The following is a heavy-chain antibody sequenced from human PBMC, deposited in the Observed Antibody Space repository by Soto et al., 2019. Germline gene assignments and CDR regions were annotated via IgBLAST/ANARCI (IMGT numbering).Heavy chain of an antibody. V-gene: IGHV3-20*04. CDR3: ARGLNKAALSFEY. Sequence: GSLRLSCTVSGFTFDNYAMRWVRQAPGKGLEWISGINWNGASAGYADSVKGRFTISRDNAKNSLYLQMNSLRAEDTVLYYCARGLNKAALSFEYWGQGTLVTVSS. CDR1: GFTFDNYA. D-gene: IGHD6-25*01. J-gene: IGHJ4*01. CDR2: INWNGASA.